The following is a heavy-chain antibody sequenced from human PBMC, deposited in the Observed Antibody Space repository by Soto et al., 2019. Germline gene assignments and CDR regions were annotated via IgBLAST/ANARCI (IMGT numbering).Heavy chain of an antibody. Sequence: QVQLVQSGAEVKKPGASVKVSCKASGYTFTSYVISWVRQAPGQGLEWMGWINSYNGNTDYAQKLQGRVTMTTDKSTRTAYMALRRLRSDDTAAYYSAREPGAGIWSAPWGQGTLVTVSS. CDR1: GYTFTSYV. J-gene: IGHJ5*02. D-gene: IGHD6-19*01. V-gene: IGHV1-18*01. CDR3: AREPGAGIWSAP. CDR2: INSYNGNT.